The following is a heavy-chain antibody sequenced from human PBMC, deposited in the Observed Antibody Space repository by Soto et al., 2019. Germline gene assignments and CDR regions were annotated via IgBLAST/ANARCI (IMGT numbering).Heavy chain of an antibody. CDR1: NGSFSVCY. CDR3: ARDSTRRGACDI. CDR2: INHSGST. Sequence: SETLSLTCAVYNGSFSVCYWTWIRQPPGKGLEWNGEINHSGSTNYNPSLKSRVTISVDTSKNQFSLKLSSVTAADTAVYYCARDSTRRGACDIWGQGTMVTVSS. D-gene: IGHD2-2*01. J-gene: IGHJ3*02. V-gene: IGHV4-34*01.